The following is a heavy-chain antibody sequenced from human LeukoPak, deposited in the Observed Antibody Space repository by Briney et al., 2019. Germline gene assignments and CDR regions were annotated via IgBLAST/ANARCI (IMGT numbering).Heavy chain of an antibody. Sequence: GGSLRLSCAASGFTFSDYAMTRVRQAPGEGLEWVSSISSNGGTTYYSDSVKGRFTISRDNSENMVYLQMNSLRGDDTAIYYCAKGPWGSFDYWGQGTLVPVFS. V-gene: IGHV3-23*01. CDR1: GFTFSDYA. CDR2: ISSNGGTT. J-gene: IGHJ4*02. CDR3: AKGPWGSFDY. D-gene: IGHD3-16*01.